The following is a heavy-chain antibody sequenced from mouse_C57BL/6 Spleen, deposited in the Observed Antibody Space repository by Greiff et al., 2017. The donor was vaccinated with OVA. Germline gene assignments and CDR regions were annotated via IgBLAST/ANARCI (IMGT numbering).Heavy chain of an antibody. CDR3: ARWGYYGSSYEWYFDV. CDR2: ISSGSSTI. V-gene: IGHV5-17*01. CDR1: GFTFSDYG. D-gene: IGHD1-1*01. J-gene: IGHJ1*03. Sequence: EVKLVESGGGLVKPGGSLKLSCAASGFTFSDYGMHWVRQAPEKGLEWVAYISSGSSTIYYADTVKGRFTISRDNAKNTLFLQMTSLRSEDTGMYYCARWGYYGSSYEWYFDVWGTGTTVTVSS.